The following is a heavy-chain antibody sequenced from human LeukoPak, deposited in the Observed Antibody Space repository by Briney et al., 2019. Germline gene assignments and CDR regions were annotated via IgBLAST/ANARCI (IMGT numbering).Heavy chain of an antibody. D-gene: IGHD3-10*01. CDR1: GGSFSGYY. V-gene: IGHV4-34*01. Sequence: PSETLSLTCAVYGGSFSGYYWSWIRQPPGKGLEWIGEINHSGSTNYNPSLKSRVTISVDTSKNQFSLKLSSVTAADTAVYYCARLGYYGSGSLNDYWGQGTLVTVSS. CDR3: ARLGYYGSGSLNDY. CDR2: INHSGST. J-gene: IGHJ4*02.